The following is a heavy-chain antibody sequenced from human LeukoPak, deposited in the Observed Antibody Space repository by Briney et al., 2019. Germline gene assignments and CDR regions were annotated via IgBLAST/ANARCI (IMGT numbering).Heavy chain of an antibody. D-gene: IGHD2-2*01. CDR2: INSDGSYT. Sequence: PGGYLRLYCAASGFTFSRYWMHWVRQAPGKGLVWVSRINSDGSYTSYADFVKGRFTISRDNAKNTVYLQMSSLRAEDTAVYYCARICSTTDCLISAWGQGTLVTVSS. J-gene: IGHJ4*02. V-gene: IGHV3-74*01. CDR3: ARICSTTDCLISA. CDR1: GFTFSRYW.